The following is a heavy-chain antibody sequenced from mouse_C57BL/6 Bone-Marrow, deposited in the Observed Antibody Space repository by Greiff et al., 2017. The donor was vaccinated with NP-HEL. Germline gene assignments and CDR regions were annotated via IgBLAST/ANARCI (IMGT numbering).Heavy chain of an antibody. J-gene: IGHJ4*01. V-gene: IGHV10-3*01. CDR1: GFTFNTYA. CDR3: VGALTTVVAPLAMDY. CDR2: IRSKSSNYAT. Sequence: EVQLVESGGGLVQPKGSLKLSCAASGFTFNTYAMHWVRQAPGKGLEWVARIRSKSSNYATYYADSVKDRFTISRDDSQSMLYLQMNDLKTEDTTMYYCVGALTTVVAPLAMDYWGQGTSVTVSS. D-gene: IGHD1-1*01.